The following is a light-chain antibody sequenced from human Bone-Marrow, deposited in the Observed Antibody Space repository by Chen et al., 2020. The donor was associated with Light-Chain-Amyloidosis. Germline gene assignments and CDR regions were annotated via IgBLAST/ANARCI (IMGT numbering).Light chain of an antibody. CDR1: NIGSKS. CDR3: QVWDSSSDRV. Sequence: SYLLPHPPSVSLAPGTPARITRGGNNIGSKSVNWYQQKPGQAPVLVIYYDSDRPSGIPERFSGSNSGNTATLTISRVEAGDEADYYCQVWDSSSDRVFGGGTKLTVL. CDR2: YDS. V-gene: IGLV3-21*04. J-gene: IGLJ3*02.